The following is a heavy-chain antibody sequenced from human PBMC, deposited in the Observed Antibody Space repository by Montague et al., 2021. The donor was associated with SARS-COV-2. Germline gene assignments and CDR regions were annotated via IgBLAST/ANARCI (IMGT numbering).Heavy chain of an antibody. CDR2: SKQSGGR. Sequence: EYSKQSGGRKKKPSMESRVTISIDTSKNQFSLSLSYVTAADTAIYYCARWKEGGGNKAGFDPWGQGTLVTVSS. J-gene: IGHJ5*02. D-gene: IGHD4-23*01. CDR3: ARWKEGGGNKAGFDP. V-gene: IGHV4-59*01.